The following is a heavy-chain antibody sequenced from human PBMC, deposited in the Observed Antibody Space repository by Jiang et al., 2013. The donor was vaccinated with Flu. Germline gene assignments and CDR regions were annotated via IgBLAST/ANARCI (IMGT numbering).Heavy chain of an antibody. CDR3: ARSLIPGHYDSGGIVCIFDI. J-gene: IGHJ3*02. D-gene: IGHD3-22*01. CDR1: GFTFSTYS. CDR2: ISSGNSYI. Sequence: VQLVESGGGLVKPGGSLRLSCAASGFTFSTYSMNWVRQAPGKGLEWVASISSGNSYIYYGDSLKGRFTISRDNAKNSLYLQMNSLRAEDTAVYFCARSLIPGHYDSGGIVCIFDIWGQGTMVTVSS. V-gene: IGHV3-21*01.